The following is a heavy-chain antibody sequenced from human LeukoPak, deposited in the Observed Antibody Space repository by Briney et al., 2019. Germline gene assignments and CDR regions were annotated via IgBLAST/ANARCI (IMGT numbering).Heavy chain of an antibody. J-gene: IGHJ4*02. V-gene: IGHV4-38-2*02. D-gene: IGHD2-2*01. CDR1: GYSISTGYY. Sequence: SETLSLTCTVSGYSISTGYYWGWIRQPPGKGLDWIGSIRHSCNTYYNPSLKSRVTMSVDTSKNQFSLKLSSVTAADTAIYYCARVRYCTSNTCFYDFDYWGQGTLVTVSS. CDR3: ARVRYCTSNTCFYDFDY. CDR2: IRHSCNT.